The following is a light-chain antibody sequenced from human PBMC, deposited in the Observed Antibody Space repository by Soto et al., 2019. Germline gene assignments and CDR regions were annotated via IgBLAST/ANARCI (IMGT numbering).Light chain of an antibody. V-gene: IGKV1-39*01. J-gene: IGKJ2*01. CDR1: QNINSY. Sequence: DIQMTQSPSSLSASVGXRVTITCRASQNINSYLNWYQHKPGKAPKLLIHAASSLQGGVPSRFSASGFGTDFALSISNLQPEDSATYYCQQSYRTPPYTFGQGTKVDIK. CDR3: QQSYRTPPYT. CDR2: AAS.